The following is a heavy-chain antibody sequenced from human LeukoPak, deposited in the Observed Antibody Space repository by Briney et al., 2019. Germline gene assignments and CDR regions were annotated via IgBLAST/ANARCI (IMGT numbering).Heavy chain of an antibody. CDR2: SSSSGSTI. J-gene: IGHJ3*01. CDR3: VVVVEPPDSDGFDV. V-gene: IGHV3-11*04. D-gene: IGHD1-14*01. CDR1: GFTLSDYY. Sequence: GGSLRLSCAASGFTLSDYYMSWIRQAPGKGLEWVSYSSSSGSTIYYADSVKGRFAISRDNARNTLSLQMNSLTIEDTAVYYCVVVVEPPDSDGFDVWGQGTMITVSS.